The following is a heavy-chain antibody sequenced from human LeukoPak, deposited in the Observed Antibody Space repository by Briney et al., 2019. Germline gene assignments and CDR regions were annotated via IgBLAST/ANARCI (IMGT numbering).Heavy chain of an antibody. J-gene: IGHJ4*02. D-gene: IGHD2-2*01. V-gene: IGHV3-30*04. CDR3: ARVGGYCSSTSCYREVDY. CDR1: GFTFSSYA. CDR2: ISSDGSNK. Sequence: GRSMGLSCGASGFTFSSYAMHWIRQAPGKGLEWVAVISSDGSNKYYADSVKGRFTISRDDSRDTLYLQMTSLGTEDTAMYYCARVGGYCSSTSCYREVDYWGQGTLVTVSS.